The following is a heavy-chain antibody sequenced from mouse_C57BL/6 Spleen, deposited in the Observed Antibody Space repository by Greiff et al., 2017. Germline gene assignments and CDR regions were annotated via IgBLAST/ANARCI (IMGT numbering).Heavy chain of an antibody. CDR2: ISYDGSN. V-gene: IGHV3-6*01. Sequence: EVKLQESGPGLVKPSQSLSLTCSVTGYSITSGYYWHWIRQFPGNKLEWMGYISYDGSNNYNPSLKNRISITRDTSKNQFFLKLNSVTTEDTATYYCANYYWAMDYWGQGTSVTVSS. J-gene: IGHJ4*01. CDR1: GYSITSGYY. CDR3: ANYYWAMDY.